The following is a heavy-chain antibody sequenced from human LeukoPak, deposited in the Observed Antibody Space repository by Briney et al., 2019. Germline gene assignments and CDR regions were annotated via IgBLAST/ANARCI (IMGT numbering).Heavy chain of an antibody. CDR1: GGSISSYY. D-gene: IGHD1-26*01. Sequence: PSETLPLTCTVSGGSISSYYWSWIRQPPGKGLEWIGYIYYSGSTNYNPSLKSRVTISVDRSKNQFSLKLSSVTAADTAVYYCARGIVGATRAHFDYWGQGTLVTVSS. V-gene: IGHV4-59*12. CDR2: IYYSGST. CDR3: ARGIVGATRAHFDY. J-gene: IGHJ4*02.